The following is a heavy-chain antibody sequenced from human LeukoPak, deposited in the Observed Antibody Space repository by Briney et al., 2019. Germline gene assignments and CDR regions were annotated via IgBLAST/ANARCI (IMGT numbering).Heavy chain of an antibody. CDR1: GYSFTSYW. V-gene: IGHV5-10-1*01. CDR3: ARRDYGSGSPFDY. Sequence: GESLKISCKDSGYSFTSYWVAWVRQMPGKGLEWMGRIDPSDSYTNYSPSFQGHVTISADRSISTAYLQWSSLKASDTAMYYCARRDYGSGSPFDYWGQGTLVTVSP. CDR2: IDPSDSYT. D-gene: IGHD3-10*01. J-gene: IGHJ4*02.